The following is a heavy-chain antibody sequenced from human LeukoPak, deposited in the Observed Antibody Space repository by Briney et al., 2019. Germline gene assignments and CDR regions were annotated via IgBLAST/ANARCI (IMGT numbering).Heavy chain of an antibody. Sequence: ASVKVSCKASGYSFTGYYIHWVRQAPGQGLEWMGWINPNSGGTNYAQKFQGRVTMTRDTSISTAYMELSRLRSDDTAVYYCARGDIVVLPAGIPHNWFDPWGQGALVTVSS. J-gene: IGHJ5*02. D-gene: IGHD2-2*02. CDR3: ARGDIVVLPAGIPHNWFDP. CDR1: GYSFTGYY. CDR2: INPNSGGT. V-gene: IGHV1-2*02.